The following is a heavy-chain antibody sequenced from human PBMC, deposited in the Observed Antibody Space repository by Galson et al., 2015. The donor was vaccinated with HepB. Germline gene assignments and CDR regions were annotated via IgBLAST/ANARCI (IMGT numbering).Heavy chain of an antibody. J-gene: IGHJ4*02. CDR3: ARDLDNWGYTLDLAY. V-gene: IGHV3-33*01. CDR1: GFTFSSYG. CDR2: IWYDGSNK. D-gene: IGHD7-27*01. Sequence: SLRLSCAASGFTFSSYGMHWVRQAPGKGLEWVAVIWYDGSNKYYADSVKGRFTISRDNSKNTLYLQMNSLRAEDTAVYYCARDLDNWGYTLDLAYWGQGTLVTVSS.